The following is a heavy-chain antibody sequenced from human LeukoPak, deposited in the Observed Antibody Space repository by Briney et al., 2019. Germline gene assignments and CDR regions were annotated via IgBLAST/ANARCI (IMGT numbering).Heavy chain of an antibody. V-gene: IGHV3-21*01. CDR1: GFTFSSYS. CDR2: ISSSSSYI. CDR3: ARDDSSWYYFDY. Sequence: GGSLRLSCAASGFTFSSYSMNWVRQAPGKGLEWVSSISSSSSYIYYADSVKGRFTISRDNAKNSLYLQMNSLRAEDTAVYYCARDDSSWYYFDYRGQGTLVTVSS. J-gene: IGHJ4*02. D-gene: IGHD6-13*01.